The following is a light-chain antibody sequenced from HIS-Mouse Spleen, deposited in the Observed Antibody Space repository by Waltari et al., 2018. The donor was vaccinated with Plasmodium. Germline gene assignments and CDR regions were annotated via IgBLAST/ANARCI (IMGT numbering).Light chain of an antibody. CDR3: SSYTSSSTLV. CDR2: DVS. V-gene: IGLV2-14*03. J-gene: IGLJ2*01. CDR1: SSDVGGYHY. Sequence: QSALTQPASVSGSPGQSITISCTGTSSDVGGYHYVSWYQQHPGKAPNLMIYDVSNRPSGVSNRFSGSKSGNTASLTISGLQAEDEADYYCSSYTSSSTLVFGGGTKLTVL.